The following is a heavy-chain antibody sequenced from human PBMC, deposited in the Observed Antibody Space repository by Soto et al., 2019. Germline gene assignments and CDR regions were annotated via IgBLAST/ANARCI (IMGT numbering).Heavy chain of an antibody. D-gene: IGHD2-2*01. V-gene: IGHV3-7*01. CDR2: IKQDGSET. Sequence: GGSLRLSCAASGFTVSSNYMSWVRQAPGKGLEWVANIKQDGSETYYVDSVKGRFTISRDNAKNSLYLQMNSLRAEDTAVYYCARDIVVVPAAYYYMDVWGKGTTVTVS. J-gene: IGHJ6*03. CDR3: ARDIVVVPAAYYYMDV. CDR1: GFTVSSNY.